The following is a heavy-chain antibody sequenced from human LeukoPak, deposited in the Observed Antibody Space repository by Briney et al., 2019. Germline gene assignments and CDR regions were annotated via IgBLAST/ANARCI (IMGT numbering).Heavy chain of an antibody. CDR1: GFSVSSNY. Sequence: PGGSLRLSCAASGFSVSSNYMNWVRQAPGKGLEWVSVIYRGGDTYYGDSVKGRFSISRDNSKNTVYLQMNSLRAEDTAVYYCAGSFRFSIAAATPFDLWSRGTLVTVSS. J-gene: IGHJ2*01. CDR3: AGSFRFSIAAATPFDL. V-gene: IGHV3-53*01. CDR2: IYRGGDT. D-gene: IGHD6-13*01.